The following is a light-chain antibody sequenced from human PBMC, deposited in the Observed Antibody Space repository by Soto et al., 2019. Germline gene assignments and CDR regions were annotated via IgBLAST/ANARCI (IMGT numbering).Light chain of an antibody. CDR2: GAS. J-gene: IGKJ4*01. CDR3: QQYGSSPPLS. CDR1: QPINDYY. V-gene: IGKV3-20*01. Sequence: EIVLTQSPGTLSFSPGERATLSCRASQPINDYYLAWYQQRPGQAPRLLIYGASRRATDIPDRFSGSGSGPDFTLTISRLEPEDFAVYYCQQYGSSPPLSFGGGTKVEIK.